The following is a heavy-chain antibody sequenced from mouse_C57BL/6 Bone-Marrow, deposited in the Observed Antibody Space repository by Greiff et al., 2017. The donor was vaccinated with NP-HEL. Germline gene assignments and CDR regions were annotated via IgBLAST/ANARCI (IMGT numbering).Heavy chain of an antibody. CDR1: GFTFSSYG. Sequence: EVKLEESGGDLVKPGGSLKLSCAASGFTFSSYGMSWVRQTPDKRLEWVATISSGGSYTYYPDSVKGRFTISRDNAKNTLYLQMSSLKSEDTAMYYCARRGYYSTTGFAYWGQGTLVTVSA. D-gene: IGHD2-5*01. V-gene: IGHV5-6*02. CDR3: ARRGYYSTTGFAY. J-gene: IGHJ3*01. CDR2: ISSGGSYT.